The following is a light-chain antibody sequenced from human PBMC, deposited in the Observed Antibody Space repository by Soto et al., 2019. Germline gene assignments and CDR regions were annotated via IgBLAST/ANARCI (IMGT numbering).Light chain of an antibody. CDR2: FGS. CDR1: HILLHSNGYNY. Sequence: EIVMTQSPLSLPVTPGEPTSISGSSSHILLHSNGYNYLDWYLQKPGQSPQLLIYFGSNRAPGVPDRFSGSGSGTDFTLKINRVEAEDVGTYYCMQALQSLTFGQGTRLEIK. J-gene: IGKJ5*01. V-gene: IGKV2-28*01. CDR3: MQALQSLT.